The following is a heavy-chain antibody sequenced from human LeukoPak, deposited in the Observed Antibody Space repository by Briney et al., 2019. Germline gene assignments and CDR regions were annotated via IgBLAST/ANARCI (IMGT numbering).Heavy chain of an antibody. Sequence: SETLSLTCAVYGGSFSGYYWSWIRQPPGKGLEWIGEINHSGSTNYNPSLKSRVTISVDTSKNQFSLKLSSVTAADTAVYYCARVRGTFDYWGQGTQVTVSS. CDR3: ARVRGTFDY. CDR1: GGSFSGYY. V-gene: IGHV4-34*01. J-gene: IGHJ4*02. D-gene: IGHD1-1*01. CDR2: INHSGST.